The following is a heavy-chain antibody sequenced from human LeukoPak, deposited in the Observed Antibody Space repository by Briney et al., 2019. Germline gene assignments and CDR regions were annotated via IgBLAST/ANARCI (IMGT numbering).Heavy chain of an antibody. CDR2: ISGSGGST. V-gene: IGHV3-23*01. CDR1: GFTFISYA. CDR3: AKDRCSSTSCYSDSSRFDP. Sequence: GGSLRLSCAASGFTFISYAMSWVRQAPGKGLEWVSAISGSGGSTYYADSVKGRFTISRDNSKNTLYMQMNSLRAEDTDVYYCAKDRCSSTSCYSDSSRFDPWGQGTLVTVSS. J-gene: IGHJ5*02. D-gene: IGHD2-2*01.